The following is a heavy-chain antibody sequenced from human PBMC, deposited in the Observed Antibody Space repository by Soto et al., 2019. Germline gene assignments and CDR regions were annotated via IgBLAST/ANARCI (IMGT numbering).Heavy chain of an antibody. CDR3: TKVSPQWLVHDY. D-gene: IGHD6-19*01. J-gene: IGHJ4*02. CDR1: WFTVSGDY. Sequence: GGSLRLSCASSWFTVSGDYVSWVRQAPGKGLECVSVIHFGGNTYYADSVKGRFTVSRDNSKNTLYLQMNSLRVEDTAIYFCTKVSPQWLVHDYWGQGTLVTVSS. CDR2: IHFGGNT. V-gene: IGHV3-53*01.